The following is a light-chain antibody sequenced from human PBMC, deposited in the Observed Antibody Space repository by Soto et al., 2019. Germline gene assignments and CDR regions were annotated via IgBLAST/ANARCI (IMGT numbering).Light chain of an antibody. V-gene: IGKV3-20*01. CDR3: QQYENLPT. CDR2: GTS. Sequence: EIVLTQSPATLSLSPGERATLSCRASQSVSSYLAWYQQKPGQAPRLLIYGTSSRATGIPDRFSGSGSGTDFTLTISRLEPEDIATYYCQQYENLPTFGQGTRLEIK. J-gene: IGKJ5*01. CDR1: QSVSSY.